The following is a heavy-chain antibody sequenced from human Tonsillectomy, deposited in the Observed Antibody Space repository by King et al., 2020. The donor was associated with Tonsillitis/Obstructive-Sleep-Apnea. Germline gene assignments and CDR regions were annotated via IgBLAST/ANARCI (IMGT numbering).Heavy chain of an antibody. CDR2: ISGSGGTT. CDR1: GFSFSTYA. Sequence: VQLVESGGGLVQPGGSLRLSCAASGFSFSTYAMSCVRQAPGKGLEWVSAISGSGGTTYYADSVKGRFTISRENSKNTLYLQMNSLRAEDTAVYYCAKEKGSYSGDFFDYWGQGNLVTVSS. J-gene: IGHJ4*02. V-gene: IGHV3-23*04. CDR3: AKEKGSYSGDFFDY. D-gene: IGHD1-26*01.